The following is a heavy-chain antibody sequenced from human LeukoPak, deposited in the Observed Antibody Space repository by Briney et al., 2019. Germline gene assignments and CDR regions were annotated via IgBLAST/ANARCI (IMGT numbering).Heavy chain of an antibody. V-gene: IGHV4-59*08. Sequence: SETLSLTCTVSGGSSSSYYWSWIRQPPGKGLEWIGCIYYSRSTNYNPSLKSRVTISVDTFKNQFPLKLSSVTAENTGVYYCARGMVRGGITVDYWGQGTLVTVSS. CDR1: GGSSSSYY. CDR3: ARGMVRGGITVDY. CDR2: IYYSRST. J-gene: IGHJ4*02. D-gene: IGHD3-10*01.